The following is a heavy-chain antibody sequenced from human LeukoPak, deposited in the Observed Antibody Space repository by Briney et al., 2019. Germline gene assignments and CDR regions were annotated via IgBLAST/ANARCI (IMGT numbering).Heavy chain of an antibody. V-gene: IGHV4-4*07. CDR3: ARDGEPLYYYYYMDV. Sequence: SETLSLTCTVSGGSISSYYWSWIRQPAGKGLEWIGRIYTSGSTNYNPSLKSRVTMSVDTSKNQFSLKLSSVTAADTAVYYCARDGEPLYYYYYMDVWGKGTTVTVSS. CDR2: IYTSGST. D-gene: IGHD1-14*01. CDR1: GGSISSYY. J-gene: IGHJ6*03.